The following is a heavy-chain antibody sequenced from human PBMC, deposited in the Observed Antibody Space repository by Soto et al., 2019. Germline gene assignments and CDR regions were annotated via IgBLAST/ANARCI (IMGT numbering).Heavy chain of an antibody. Sequence: PSETLSLTCTVSDVSVNNYYWSWIRQPPGKGLEWIGYISDTGNTFYNPSLRGRVNMSLDTSRRQFSLNLNSVTAADTAIYYCVRDAPGASYFDSWGQGALVTVSS. V-gene: IGHV4-59*02. J-gene: IGHJ4*02. CDR2: ISDTGNT. CDR3: VRDAPGASYFDS. D-gene: IGHD7-27*01. CDR1: DVSVNNYY.